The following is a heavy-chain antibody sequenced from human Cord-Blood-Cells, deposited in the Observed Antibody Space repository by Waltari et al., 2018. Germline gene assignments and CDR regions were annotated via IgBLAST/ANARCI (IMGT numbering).Heavy chain of an antibody. CDR3: ATTVTNWFDP. CDR1: VYSISSGYY. Sequence: QVQLQESGPGLVTPSEPLSLTCTVSVYSISSGYYWGWIRQPPGKGLEWIGSIYHSGSTYYNPSLKSRVTISVDTSKNQFSLKLSSVTAADTAVYYCATTVTNWFDPWGQGTLVTVSS. J-gene: IGHJ5*02. CDR2: IYHSGST. V-gene: IGHV4-38-2*02. D-gene: IGHD4-17*01.